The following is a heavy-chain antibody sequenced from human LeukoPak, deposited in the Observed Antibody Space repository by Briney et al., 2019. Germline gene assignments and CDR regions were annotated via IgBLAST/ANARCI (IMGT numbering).Heavy chain of an antibody. CDR3: ARGANYDSSGYYYDY. V-gene: IGHV4-34*01. CDR1: GGSFSGYY. D-gene: IGHD3-22*01. J-gene: IGHJ4*02. CDR2: INHSGGT. Sequence: TASETLSLTCAVYGGSFSGYYWSWIRQPPGKGLEWIGEINHSGGTNYNPSLKSRVTISVDTSKNQFSLKLSSVTAADTAVYYCARGANYDSSGYYYDYWGQGTLVTVSS.